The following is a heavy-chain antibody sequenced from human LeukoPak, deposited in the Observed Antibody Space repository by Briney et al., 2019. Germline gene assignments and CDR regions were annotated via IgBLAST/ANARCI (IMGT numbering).Heavy chain of an antibody. V-gene: IGHV3-30*18. D-gene: IGHD1-14*01. CDR1: RFTFSNYG. CDR3: AKKYNTGLDP. J-gene: IGHJ5*02. CDR2: ISYDGSNK. Sequence: GGSLRLSCIASRFTFSNYGMHWVRQAPGKGLEWVAVISYDGSNKYYADSVKGRFTISRDNSKNTLYLQMNSLSAEDTAVYYCAKKYNTGLDPWGQGTLVTVSS.